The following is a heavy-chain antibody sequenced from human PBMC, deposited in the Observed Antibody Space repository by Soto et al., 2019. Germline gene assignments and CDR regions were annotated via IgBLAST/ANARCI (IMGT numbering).Heavy chain of an antibody. CDR3: AKNPGYYYDSTGYQFDY. Sequence: GGSLRLSCAAPGLTFSSYSMNWVRQAPGKGLEWVSAISYGGGTTYYADSVKGRFTISRDNSKNTLDLQMNSLRAEDTAVYYCAKNPGYYYDSTGYQFDYWGQGTLVTVSS. D-gene: IGHD3-22*01. J-gene: IGHJ4*02. CDR2: ISYGGGTT. CDR1: GLTFSSYS. V-gene: IGHV3-23*01.